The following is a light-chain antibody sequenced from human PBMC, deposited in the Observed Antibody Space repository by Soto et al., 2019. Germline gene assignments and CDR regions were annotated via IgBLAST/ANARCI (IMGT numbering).Light chain of an antibody. CDR3: QQGYSSPAT. CDR2: GAS. J-gene: IGKJ5*01. V-gene: IGKV1-39*01. Sequence: DIQRTQVPTILSASLGDRVTITSRASQSIGKHLNWYQQKPGKAPKFLIYGASTLQSGVPSRFTGSGSGTDFTLTVNSLQAQYFATYYCQQGYSSPATLGQGTRLEIK. CDR1: QSIGKH.